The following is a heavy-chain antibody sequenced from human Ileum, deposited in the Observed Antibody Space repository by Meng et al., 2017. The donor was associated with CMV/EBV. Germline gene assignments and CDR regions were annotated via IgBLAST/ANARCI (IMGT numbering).Heavy chain of an antibody. CDR1: GYSITSGYY. D-gene: IGHD3-3*01. CDR3: ARGPAPPHYDNLWSGTPIDS. J-gene: IGHJ4*02. Sequence: GSLRLSCTVSGYSITSGYYWGWIRQSPGKGLEWIGSFFHSESAHYNPSLKSRVSISVDTSKNEFSLRLTSVTAADTAVYYCARGPAPPHYDNLWSGTPIDSWGQGTLVTVSS. CDR2: FFHSESA. V-gene: IGHV4-38-2*02.